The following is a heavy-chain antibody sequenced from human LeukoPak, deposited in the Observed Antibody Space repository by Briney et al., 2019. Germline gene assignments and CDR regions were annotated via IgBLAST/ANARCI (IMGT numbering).Heavy chain of an antibody. CDR3: ASGGSGSYYGYYFDY. J-gene: IGHJ4*02. V-gene: IGHV1-69*13. CDR1: GYTFTSYG. Sequence: SVKVSCKASGYTFTSYGISWVRQAPGQGLEWMGGIIPIFGTANYAQKFQGRVTITADESTSTAYMELSSLRSEDTAVYYCASGGSGSYYGYYFDYWGQGTLVTVSS. CDR2: IIPIFGTA. D-gene: IGHD3-10*01.